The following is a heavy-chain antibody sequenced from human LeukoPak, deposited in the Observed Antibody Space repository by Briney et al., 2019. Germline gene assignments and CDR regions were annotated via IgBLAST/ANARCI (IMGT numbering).Heavy chain of an antibody. J-gene: IGHJ5*02. D-gene: IGHD1-26*01. Sequence: SGTLSLTCGVSGGSISSNWWSWVRQPPGKNLEWIGEIYHSGNTNYNPSLKSRVTISVDKSKNQFSLKLNSVTAADTAVYYCARRRGKWDVNWFDPWGQGTLVTVSS. CDR3: ARRRGKWDVNWFDP. V-gene: IGHV4-4*02. CDR1: GGSISSNW. CDR2: IYHSGNT.